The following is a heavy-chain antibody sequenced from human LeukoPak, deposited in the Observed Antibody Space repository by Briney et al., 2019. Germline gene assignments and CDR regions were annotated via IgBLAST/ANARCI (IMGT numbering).Heavy chain of an antibody. CDR1: GYTFTSYD. Sequence: ASVKVSCKASGYTFTSYDINWVRQATGRGLEWMGWMNPNSGNTGYAQKFQGRVTMTRNTSISTAYMELSSLRSEDTAVYYCARTDLGYCSGGSCYSHYWGQGTLVTVSS. CDR3: ARTDLGYCSGGSCYSHY. J-gene: IGHJ4*02. CDR2: MNPNSGNT. D-gene: IGHD2-15*01. V-gene: IGHV1-8*01.